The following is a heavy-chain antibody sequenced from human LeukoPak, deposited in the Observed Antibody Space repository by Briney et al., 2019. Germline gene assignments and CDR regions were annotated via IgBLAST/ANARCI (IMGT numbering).Heavy chain of an antibody. CDR2: IIPIFGTA. V-gene: IGHV1-69*13. Sequence: ASVKVSCKASGGTFSSYAISWVRQAPGQGLEWMGGIIPIFGTANYAQKFQGRVTITADESTSTAYMELSSLRSEDTAVYYCARMGSSGPIFDYWGQGTLVTVSS. D-gene: IGHD3-22*01. CDR1: GGTFSSYA. CDR3: ARMGSSGPIFDY. J-gene: IGHJ4*02.